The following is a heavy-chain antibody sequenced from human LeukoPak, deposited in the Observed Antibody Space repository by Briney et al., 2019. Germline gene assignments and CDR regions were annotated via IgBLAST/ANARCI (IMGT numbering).Heavy chain of an antibody. CDR1: GGSISSSSYY. CDR2: IHYSGST. D-gene: IGHD2-2*01. Sequence: PSETLSLTCTVSGGSISSSSYYWGWIRQPPGKGLEWIGSIHYSGSTNYNPSLKSRVTISVDKSKNQFSLKLSSVTAADTAVYYCARVPTSYIVVVPAATKGFDPWGQGTLVTVSS. CDR3: ARVPTSYIVVVPAATKGFDP. J-gene: IGHJ5*02. V-gene: IGHV4-39*07.